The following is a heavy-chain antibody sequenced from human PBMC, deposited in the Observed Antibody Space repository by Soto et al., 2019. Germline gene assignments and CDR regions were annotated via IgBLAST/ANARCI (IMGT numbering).Heavy chain of an antibody. CDR2: IKSKTDGATR. D-gene: IGHD2-15*01. Sequence: GGSLRLSCEGSGFTFSYAYMSWVRQAPGKGLEWVGRIKSKTDGATRDYAAPVKGRFTISRDDSKNTLYLQTSSLKTEDTAVYYCTGWNFDFWGQGTLVTVS. V-gene: IGHV3-15*01. CDR1: GFTFSYAY. CDR3: TGWNFDF. J-gene: IGHJ4*02.